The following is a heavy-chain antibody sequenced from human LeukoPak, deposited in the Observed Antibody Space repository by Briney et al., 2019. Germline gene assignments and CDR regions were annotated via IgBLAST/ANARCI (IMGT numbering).Heavy chain of an antibody. CDR3: ARAVHNFGSYYGMDV. V-gene: IGHV4-59*01. Sequence: SETLSLTCTVSGGSISSFYWNWIRQPPGKGLEWIGNIYYTGSTNYNPSFKSRLSISVDTSKNQFSLKLSSVTAADTAVYYCARAVHNFGSYYGMDVWGQGTTVTVSS. D-gene: IGHD1-1*01. CDR1: GGSISSFY. CDR2: IYYTGST. J-gene: IGHJ6*02.